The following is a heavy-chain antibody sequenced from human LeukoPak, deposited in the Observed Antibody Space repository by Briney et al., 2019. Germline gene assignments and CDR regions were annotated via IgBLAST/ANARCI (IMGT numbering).Heavy chain of an antibody. V-gene: IGHV1-46*01. D-gene: IGHD6-19*01. CDR3: ARDGMGIAVAGNGPGDY. CDR1: GYTFTSYY. J-gene: IGHJ4*02. Sequence: VASVKVSCKASGYTFTSYYMHWVRQAPGQGLEWIGIINPSGGSTSYAQKSQGRVTMTRDMSTSTVYMELSSLRSEDTAVYYCARDGMGIAVAGNGPGDYWGQGTLVTVSS. CDR2: INPSGGST.